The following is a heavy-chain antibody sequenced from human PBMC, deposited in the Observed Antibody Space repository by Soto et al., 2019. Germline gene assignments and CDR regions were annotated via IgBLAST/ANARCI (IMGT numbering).Heavy chain of an antibody. J-gene: IGHJ6*02. CDR2: INPSGGST. CDR1: GYTFTSYY. Sequence: GASVKVSCKASGYTFTSYYMHWVRQAPGQGLEWMGIINPSGGSTSYAQKFQGRVTMTRDTSTSTVYMELSSLRSEDTAVYYCARDSVVLVPAAPPPLGMDVWGQGTTVTVSS. V-gene: IGHV1-46*01. D-gene: IGHD2-2*01. CDR3: ARDSVVLVPAAPPPLGMDV.